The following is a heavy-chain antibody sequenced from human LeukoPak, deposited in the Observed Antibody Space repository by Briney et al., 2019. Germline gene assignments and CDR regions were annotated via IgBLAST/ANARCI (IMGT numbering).Heavy chain of an antibody. CDR2: GGGA. CDR3: AVYFAGQGGRGS. Sequence: SETLSLTCIVSGGSIGSHHWSWIRQPPGKGLEWIGNGGGADYNPSLGSRVTISVDTSKNQFSLKLTSVTAADTAVYFCAVYFAGQGGRGSWGQGAQVTVSS. V-gene: IGHV4-4*09. D-gene: IGHD3-16*01. CDR1: GGSIGSHH. J-gene: IGHJ4*02.